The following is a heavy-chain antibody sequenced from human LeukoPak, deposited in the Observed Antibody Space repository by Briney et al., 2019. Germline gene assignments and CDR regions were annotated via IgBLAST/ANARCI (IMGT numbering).Heavy chain of an antibody. J-gene: IGHJ3*02. CDR3: ARASYYYDTSGLGALDI. V-gene: IGHV3-9*01. D-gene: IGHD3-22*01. CDR2: INWDGSKI. CDR1: GFTFDDHA. Sequence: SGGSLRLSCAASGFTFDDHAMYWVRQAPGKGLEWVSGINWDGSKIGYADAVKGRFTISRDSAKKSLYLQMNSLRTEDTALYYCARASYYYDTSGLGALDIWGQGTLVTVSS.